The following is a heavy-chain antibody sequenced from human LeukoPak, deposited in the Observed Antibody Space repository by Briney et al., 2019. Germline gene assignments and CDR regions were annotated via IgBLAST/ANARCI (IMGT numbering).Heavy chain of an antibody. CDR2: INPSSGGT. Sequence: ASVKVSCKASGYTFTGYYMHWVRQAPGQGLEWMGWINPSSGGTNYAQKFQGWVTMTRDTSISTAYMELSRLRSDDTAVYYCARGISSGWFLFDYWGQGTLVTVSS. CDR1: GYTFTGYY. CDR3: ARGISSGWFLFDY. V-gene: IGHV1-2*04. J-gene: IGHJ4*02. D-gene: IGHD6-19*01.